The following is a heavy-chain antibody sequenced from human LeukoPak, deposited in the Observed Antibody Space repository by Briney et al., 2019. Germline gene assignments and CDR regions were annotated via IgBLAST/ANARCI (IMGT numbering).Heavy chain of an antibody. CDR3: ARSPCGGDCMGWFDP. D-gene: IGHD2-21*02. Sequence: GASVKVSCKASGGTFSSYAISWVRQAPGQGLEWMGGIIPIFCTANYAQKFHGRVTITTDESTSTAYMELSSLRSEDTAVYYCARSPCGGDCMGWFDPWGEGTLVSVSS. V-gene: IGHV1-69*05. CDR2: IIPIFCTA. J-gene: IGHJ5*02. CDR1: GGTFSSYA.